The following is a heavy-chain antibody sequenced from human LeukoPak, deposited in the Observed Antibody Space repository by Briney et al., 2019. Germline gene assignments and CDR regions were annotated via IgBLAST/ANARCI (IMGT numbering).Heavy chain of an antibody. CDR1: GFTFDDYG. Sequence: GGSLRLSCAASGFTFDDYGMSWVRQAPGKGLERVSGINWNGGSTGYADSVKGRFTISRDNAKNSLYLQMNSLRAEDTALYYCARDLGYSSGWYARRGFDYWGQGTLVTVSS. J-gene: IGHJ4*02. CDR3: ARDLGYSSGWYARRGFDY. D-gene: IGHD6-19*01. CDR2: INWNGGST. V-gene: IGHV3-20*04.